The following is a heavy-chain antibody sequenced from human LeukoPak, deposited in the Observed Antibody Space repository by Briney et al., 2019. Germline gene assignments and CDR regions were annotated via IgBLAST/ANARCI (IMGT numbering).Heavy chain of an antibody. D-gene: IGHD6-19*01. J-gene: IGHJ6*02. V-gene: IGHV3-30*04. CDR2: ISYDGSNK. Sequence: PGGSLRLSCAASGFTFSSYAMHWVRQAPGKGLEWVAVISYDGSNKYYADSVKGRFTISRDNSKNTLYLQMNSLRAEDTAVYYCAKDTTRLIRQWLVFGAPPKTDYYGMDVWGQGTTVTVSS. CDR1: GFTFSSYA. CDR3: AKDTTRLIRQWLVFGAPPKTDYYGMDV.